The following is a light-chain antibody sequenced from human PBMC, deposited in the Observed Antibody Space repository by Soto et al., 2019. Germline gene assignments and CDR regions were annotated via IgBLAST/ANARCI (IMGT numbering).Light chain of an antibody. CDR2: DVS. V-gene: IGLV2-14*01. CDR1: SSDIGAYNY. J-gene: IGLJ2*01. CDR3: SSYTRSSTLI. Sequence: QSALTQPASVSGSPGQSITISCTGTSSDIGAYNYVSWYQQYPDKAPKLMIYDVSNRPSGVSNRFSGSKSGNTASLTISGLQAEDEADYYCSSYTRSSTLIFGGGTQLTVL.